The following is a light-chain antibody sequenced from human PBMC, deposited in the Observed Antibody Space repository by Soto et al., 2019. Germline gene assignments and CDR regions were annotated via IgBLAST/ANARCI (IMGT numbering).Light chain of an antibody. CDR1: QGISSY. J-gene: IGKJ1*01. Sequence: AIRMTQSPSSFSASTGDRVTITCRASQGISSYLAWYQQKPGKAPKLLIYAASTLQSGVPSSFSGNGSGTDFTLTISCLQSEDFATYYCQQYYSYPWTFGQGTKVEIK. CDR2: AAS. CDR3: QQYYSYPWT. V-gene: IGKV1-8*01.